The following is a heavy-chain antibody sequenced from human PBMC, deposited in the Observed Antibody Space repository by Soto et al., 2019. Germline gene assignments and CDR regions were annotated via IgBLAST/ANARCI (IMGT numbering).Heavy chain of an antibody. CDR2: INWKSDI. D-gene: IGHD3-16*01. V-gene: IGHV3-9*01. CDR3: AISQDRGGRTTFIY. Sequence: GGSLRLSCAVSGFTFDDNAMHWVRQAPEKGLEWVSGINWKSDIGYADSVKGRFTISRDNADNSLYLQMNSLRAEDTALYYCAISQDRGGRTTFIYWGQGTQVTV. CDR1: GFTFDDNA. J-gene: IGHJ4*02.